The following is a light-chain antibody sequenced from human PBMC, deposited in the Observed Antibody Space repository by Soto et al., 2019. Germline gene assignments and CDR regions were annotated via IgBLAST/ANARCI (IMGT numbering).Light chain of an antibody. CDR2: GNS. V-gene: IGLV1-40*01. Sequence: QSVLTQPPSVSGAPGQRVTISCTGSSSNIGAGYDVHWYQQLPGTAPKLLIYGNSNRPSGVPDRFSGSKSGTSASLAITGRQAEDEADYYCQSYDRSLSRVFGGGTQLTVL. CDR3: QSYDRSLSRV. CDR1: SSNIGAGYD. J-gene: IGLJ2*01.